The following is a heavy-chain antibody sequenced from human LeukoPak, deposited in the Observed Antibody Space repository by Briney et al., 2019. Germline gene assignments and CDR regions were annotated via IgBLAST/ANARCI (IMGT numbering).Heavy chain of an antibody. V-gene: IGHV1-8*01. CDR1: GYTFTSYD. Sequence: ASVKVSCKASGYTFTSYDINWVRQATGQGLEWMGWMNPNSGNTGYAQKFQGRVTMTRNTSISTAYMELSSLRSEDTAVYYCAKDSDLGANNWFDPWGQGTLVTVSS. CDR3: AKDSDLGANNWFDP. J-gene: IGHJ5*02. D-gene: IGHD3-16*01. CDR2: MNPNSGNT.